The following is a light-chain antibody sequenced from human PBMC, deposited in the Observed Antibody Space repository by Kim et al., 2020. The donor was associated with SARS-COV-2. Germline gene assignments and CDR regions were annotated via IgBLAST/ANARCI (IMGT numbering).Light chain of an antibody. CDR2: GKD. CDR3: NSRDSNDYVV. J-gene: IGLJ2*01. V-gene: IGLV3-19*01. CDR1: SLRSYY. Sequence: SSELTQDPAVSVALGQTVRITCQGDSLRSYYATWYQQKPGQAPKVVIYGKDNRPSGVPDRFSGSSSGNTAYLTIPGTQAGDEADYYCNSRDSNDYVVFGR.